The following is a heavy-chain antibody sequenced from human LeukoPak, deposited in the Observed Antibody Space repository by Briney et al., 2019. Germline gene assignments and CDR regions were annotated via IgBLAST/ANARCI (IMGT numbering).Heavy chain of an antibody. Sequence: GASVKVSCKASGYTFTSYDINWVRQATGQGLEEMGWVNPNSGHTGYAQKFQGRVTMTRNTSISTAYMELSSLRSEDTAVYYCARGAPGSYCSGGSCPYFDYWGQGTLVSVSS. CDR2: VNPNSGHT. CDR3: ARGAPGSYCSGGSCPYFDY. CDR1: GYTFTSYD. J-gene: IGHJ4*02. V-gene: IGHV1-8*01. D-gene: IGHD2-15*01.